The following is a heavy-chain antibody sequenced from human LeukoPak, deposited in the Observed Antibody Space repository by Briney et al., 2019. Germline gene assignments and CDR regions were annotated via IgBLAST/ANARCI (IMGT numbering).Heavy chain of an antibody. CDR2: IKEDGSEK. D-gene: IGHD3-16*01. CDR3: ARTLRGGGALDY. Sequence: GGSLRLSCAASGFTFSNYWLNWVRQAPGKGLEWVANIKEDGSEKYYVDSVKGRVTISRDNAKNSLFLQMNSLRAEDTAVYYCARTLRGGGALDYWGQGTLVTVSS. V-gene: IGHV3-7*03. J-gene: IGHJ4*02. CDR1: GFTFSNYW.